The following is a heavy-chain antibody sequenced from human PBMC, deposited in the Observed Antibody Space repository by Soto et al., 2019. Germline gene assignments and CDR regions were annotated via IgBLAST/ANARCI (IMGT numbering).Heavy chain of an antibody. V-gene: IGHV2-5*01. CDR1: GLSLSTSGVG. CDR2: IYWNDDK. CDR3: AHRPAYGYYVRY. D-gene: IGHD4-17*01. J-gene: IGHJ4*02. Sequence: SGLTLVNPIHTLTLTCTFSGLSLSTSGVGVGWIRQPPGKALEWLALIYWNDDKRYSPSLKSRLTITKDTSKNQVVLTMTNMDPVDTATYYCAHRPAYGYYVRYWGKGTLVTVSS.